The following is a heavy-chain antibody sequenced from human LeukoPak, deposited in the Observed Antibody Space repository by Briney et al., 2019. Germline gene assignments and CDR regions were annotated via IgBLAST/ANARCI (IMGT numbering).Heavy chain of an antibody. Sequence: GGSLRLSCATSGFTFDDYAFHWVRQVPGKGLEWVSLISRDGGTTSYGDSVKGRFTISRDNSKNSLYMQMNSLKTEDSTLYYCTKDFSGSYENWGQGPLVTVSS. CDR2: ISRDGGTT. CDR1: GFTFDDYA. J-gene: IGHJ4*02. CDR3: TKDFSGSYEN. D-gene: IGHD3-10*01. V-gene: IGHV3-43*02.